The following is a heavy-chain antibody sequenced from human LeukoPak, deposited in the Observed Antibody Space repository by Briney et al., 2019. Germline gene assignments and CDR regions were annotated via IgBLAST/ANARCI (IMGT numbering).Heavy chain of an antibody. CDR2: IYYSGST. V-gene: IGHV4-59*08. CDR3: ARLRPGRAAAGRGVDY. CDR1: GGSIRSYY. D-gene: IGHD6-13*01. Sequence: SETLSLTCTVTGGSIRSYYWRWVRQPPGKGLAWIGYIYYSGSTNYNPSHKSRVTISVATSKNQFSLKLSSVTAAATAVYYCARLRPGRAAAGRGVDYWGQGTLVTVSS. J-gene: IGHJ4*02.